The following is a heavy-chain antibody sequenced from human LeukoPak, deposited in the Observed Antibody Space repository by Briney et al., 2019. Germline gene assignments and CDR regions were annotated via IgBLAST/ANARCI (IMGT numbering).Heavy chain of an antibody. D-gene: IGHD5-12*01. CDR1: VGSISSYY. V-gene: IGHV4-59*01. J-gene: IGHJ4*02. CDR3: AREGGVTGYSGYDYYFDY. CDR2: IYYSGST. Sequence: PSETLSLTCTVSVGSISSYYWSWIRQPPGKGLEWIGYIYYSGSTNYNPSLKSRVTISVDTSKNQFSLKLSSVTAADTAVHYCAREGGVTGYSGYDYYFDYWGQGTLVTVSS.